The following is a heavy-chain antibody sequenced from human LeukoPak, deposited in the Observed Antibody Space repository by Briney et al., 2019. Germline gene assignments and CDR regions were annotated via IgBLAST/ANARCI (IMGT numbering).Heavy chain of an antibody. V-gene: IGHV1-18*01. CDR3: ARDRRYSSGLDY. CDR1: GYTFISYG. D-gene: IGHD6-19*01. J-gene: IGHJ4*02. CDR2: ISAYNGNT. Sequence: ASVTVSCMASGYTFISYGISWVRQAPGQGLEWMGWISAYNGNTNYAQKLQGRVTMTTDTSTSTAYMELRSLRSDGTAVYYCARDRRYSSGLDYWGQGTLVTVSS.